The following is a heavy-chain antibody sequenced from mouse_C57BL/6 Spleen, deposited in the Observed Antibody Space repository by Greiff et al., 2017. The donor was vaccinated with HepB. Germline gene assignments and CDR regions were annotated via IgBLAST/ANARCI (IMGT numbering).Heavy chain of an antibody. V-gene: IGHV1-55*01. CDR3: ARTRASYAMDY. J-gene: IGHJ4*01. D-gene: IGHD3-3*01. Sequence: QVQLQQPRAELVKPGASVKMSCKASGYTFTSYWITWVKQRPGQGLEWIGDIYPGSGSTNYNEKFKSKATLTVDTSSSTAYMQLSSLTSEDSAVYYCARTRASYAMDYWGQGTSVTVSS. CDR2: IYPGSGST. CDR1: GYTFTSYW.